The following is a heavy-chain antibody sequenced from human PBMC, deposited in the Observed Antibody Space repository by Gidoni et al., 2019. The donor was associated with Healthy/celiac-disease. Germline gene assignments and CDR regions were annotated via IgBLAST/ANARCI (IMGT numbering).Heavy chain of an antibody. CDR1: GGSISSSSYY. Sequence: QLQLQESGPGLVKPSETLSLTCTVSGGSISSSSYYWGWIRQPPGKGLEWIGSIYYSGSTYYNPSLKSRVTISVDTSKNQFSLKLSSVTAADTAVYYCARPNRGSYFDYWGQGTLVTVSS. J-gene: IGHJ4*02. D-gene: IGHD3-10*01. CDR3: ARPNRGSYFDY. V-gene: IGHV4-39*01. CDR2: IYYSGST.